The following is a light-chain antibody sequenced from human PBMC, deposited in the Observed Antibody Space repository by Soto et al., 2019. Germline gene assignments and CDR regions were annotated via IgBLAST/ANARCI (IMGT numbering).Light chain of an antibody. CDR2: TNS. Sequence: QSVLTQPPSVSGAPGQRVTISCTGSSSNIGAGYDVHWYQQLPGTAPKLLVYTNSNRPSGVPDRFSGSKSGTSASLAITGLQAEDEADYYCQSYDSSLSGFVFETGTKLTVL. J-gene: IGLJ1*01. V-gene: IGLV1-40*01. CDR1: SSNIGAGYD. CDR3: QSYDSSLSGFV.